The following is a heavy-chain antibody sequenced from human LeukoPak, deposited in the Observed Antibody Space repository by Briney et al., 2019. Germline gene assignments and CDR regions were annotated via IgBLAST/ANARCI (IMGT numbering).Heavy chain of an antibody. Sequence: GGSLRLSCAASGFTFSSYSMNWVRQAPGKGLEWVSSISSSSSYIYYADSVKGRFTISRDNAKNSLYLQMNSLKTEDTAVYYCTLRGTTGTNDAFDIWGQGTMVTVSS. CDR2: ISSSSSYI. CDR3: TLRGTTGTNDAFDI. J-gene: IGHJ3*02. D-gene: IGHD1-1*01. V-gene: IGHV3-21*03. CDR1: GFTFSSYS.